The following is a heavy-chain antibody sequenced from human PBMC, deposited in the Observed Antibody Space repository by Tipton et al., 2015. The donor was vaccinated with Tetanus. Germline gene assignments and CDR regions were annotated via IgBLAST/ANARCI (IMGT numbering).Heavy chain of an antibody. CDR3: ARGADCSGGSCFSGDFDN. V-gene: IGHV3-33*01. CDR2: SWYDGTDK. CDR1: GFIFSSYG. Sequence: SGFIFSSYGIHWVRQAPGKGLEWVAVSWYDGTDKYYADSVKGRFTISRDNSKNTLYLQMNSLRAGDTAVYYCARGADCSGGSCFSGDFDNWGQGTQVTVSS. D-gene: IGHD2-15*01. J-gene: IGHJ4*02.